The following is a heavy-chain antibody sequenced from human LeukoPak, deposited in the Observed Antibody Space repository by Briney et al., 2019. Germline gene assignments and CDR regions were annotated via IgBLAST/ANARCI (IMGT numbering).Heavy chain of an antibody. CDR2: IKGDGSEK. J-gene: IGHJ5*02. V-gene: IGHV3-7*01. Sequence: GGSLRLSCAASGFTFSSYWMSWVRLTPGKGLEWVANIKGDGSEKWYADSVKGRFTISRDNAQNSVHLQMNSLRAEDTAVYHCARDEYRSRWLHPWGQGTLVTVTS. CDR1: GFTFSSYW. CDR3: ARDEYRSRWLHP. D-gene: IGHD5-24*01.